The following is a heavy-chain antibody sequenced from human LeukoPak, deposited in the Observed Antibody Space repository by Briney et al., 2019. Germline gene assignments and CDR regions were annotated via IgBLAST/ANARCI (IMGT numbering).Heavy chain of an antibody. Sequence: SQTLSLTCTVSGGSISSGGYYWSWIRQHPGKGLEWIGYIYYSGSTYYNPSLKSRVTISVDTSKNQFSLKLSSVTAADTVVYYCARCKMVRGVSLDYWGQGTLVTVSS. V-gene: IGHV4-31*03. J-gene: IGHJ4*02. CDR1: GGSISSGGYY. CDR2: IYYSGST. D-gene: IGHD3-10*01. CDR3: ARCKMVRGVSLDY.